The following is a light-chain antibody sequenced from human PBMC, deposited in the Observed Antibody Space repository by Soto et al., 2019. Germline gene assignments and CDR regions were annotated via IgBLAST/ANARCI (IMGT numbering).Light chain of an antibody. J-gene: IGLJ1*01. CDR3: AAWDDSLNGYV. CDR1: SSNIGSNT. CDR2: ANN. Sequence: QSVLTQPPSASGTPGQRVTISCSGSSSNIGSNTVNWYQQLPGTAPKLLIHANNQRPSGVPYRFSGSKSGTSASLAISWLQSEEADYYCAAWDDSLNGYVFGTGTKLTVL. V-gene: IGLV1-44*01.